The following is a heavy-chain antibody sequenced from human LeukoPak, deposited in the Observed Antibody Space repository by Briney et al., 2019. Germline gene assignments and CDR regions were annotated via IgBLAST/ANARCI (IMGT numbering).Heavy chain of an antibody. CDR2: ISWNSGSI. V-gene: IGHV3-9*01. CDR3: AKKYYDFWSGDKTSRWFDP. D-gene: IGHD3-3*01. Sequence: GGSLRLSCAASGFTFDDYAMHWVRQAPGKGLEWVSGISWNSGSIGYADSVKGRFTISRDNAKNSLYLQMNSLRAEDTALYYCAKKYYDFWSGDKTSRWFDPWGQGTLVTVSP. CDR1: GFTFDDYA. J-gene: IGHJ5*02.